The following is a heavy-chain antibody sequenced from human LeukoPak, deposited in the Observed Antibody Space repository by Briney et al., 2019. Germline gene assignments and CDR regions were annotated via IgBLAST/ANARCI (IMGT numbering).Heavy chain of an antibody. CDR3: ARVGDWNDLVY. CDR2: ISYTVTS. V-gene: IGHV4-59*01. J-gene: IGHJ4*02. CDR1: GGSISTYY. Sequence: TSPETLSLTCTVSGGSISTYYWSWIRQPPGKGQEWIGYISYTVTSNYNPSLKSRVTISVDTSKNQFSLKLSSVTAADTAVYYCARVGDWNDLVYWGQGTLVTVSS. D-gene: IGHD1-1*01.